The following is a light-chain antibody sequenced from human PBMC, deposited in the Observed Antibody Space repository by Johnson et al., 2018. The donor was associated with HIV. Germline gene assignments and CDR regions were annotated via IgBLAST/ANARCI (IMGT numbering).Light chain of an antibody. Sequence: QSILTQPPSVSAAPGQKVTISCSGSTSNIGNKYVSWYQHLPGTAPKLLIYENNKRPSGIPDRFSGSKSGTTATLVIAGLQTGDEANYYCGTWDASLRGYVFGTGTKVTVL. J-gene: IGLJ1*01. CDR2: ENN. CDR1: TSNIGNKY. CDR3: GTWDASLRGYV. V-gene: IGLV1-51*02.